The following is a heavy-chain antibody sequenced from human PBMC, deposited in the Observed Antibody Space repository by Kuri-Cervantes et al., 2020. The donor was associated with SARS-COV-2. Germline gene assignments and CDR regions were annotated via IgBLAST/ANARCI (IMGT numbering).Heavy chain of an antibody. D-gene: IGHD2-8*01. CDR3: ARGGVRAKARVNWFDP. CDR1: GGTFSSYA. V-gene: IGHV1-69*13. Sequence: SVKVSCKASGGTFSSYAISWVRQAPGQGLEWMGGIIPIFGTANYAQKFQGRVTITADESTSTAYMELSSLRSEDTAAYYCARGGVRAKARVNWFDPWGQGTLVTVSS. CDR2: IIPIFGTA. J-gene: IGHJ5*02.